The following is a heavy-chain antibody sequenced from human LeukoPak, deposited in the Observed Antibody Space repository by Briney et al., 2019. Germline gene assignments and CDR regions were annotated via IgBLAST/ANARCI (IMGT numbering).Heavy chain of an antibody. CDR2: INPNSGDT. D-gene: IGHD3-16*02. CDR1: GYTFTVYY. CDR3: ARAIRPYAAGSYRTNWFAP. Sequence: ASVTVSFKASGYTFTVYYMHWVWLAPGQGLGWVGWINPNSGDTNYSQKFQGRVTMTRDTSISTAYMEMSRLRSDDTAVYYCARAIRPYAAGSYRTNWFAPWGQGTLVTVSS. J-gene: IGHJ5*02. V-gene: IGHV1-2*02.